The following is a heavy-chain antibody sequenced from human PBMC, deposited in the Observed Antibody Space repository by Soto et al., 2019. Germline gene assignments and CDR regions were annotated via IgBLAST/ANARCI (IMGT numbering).Heavy chain of an antibody. V-gene: IGHV3-74*03. CDR2: INTDGSSA. D-gene: IGHD3-16*01. J-gene: IGHJ4*02. Sequence: GGSLRLSCAASGFTFSSYWMHWVRQVPGKGLVWVSRINTDGSSATYADSVKGRFTISRDNAKNTLYLQMNSLSAEDTAMYYCARDGDVNTGFGKDYWGQGTLFTVSS. CDR1: GFTFSSYW. CDR3: ARDGDVNTGFGKDY.